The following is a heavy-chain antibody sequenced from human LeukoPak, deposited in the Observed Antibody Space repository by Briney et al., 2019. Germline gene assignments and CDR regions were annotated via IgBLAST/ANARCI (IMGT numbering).Heavy chain of an antibody. CDR3: ARQGSSSWYGWYFDL. Sequence: SETLSLTCNVSGGSISGTTHNWGWIRQPPGKGLEWIATIYYSESTKKSPSLKSRVTISLDTSRNQFSLKLSSVPAADTAVYYCARQGSSSWYGWYFDLWGRGSLVTVSS. CDR1: GGSISGTTHN. D-gene: IGHD6-13*01. V-gene: IGHV4-39*01. CDR2: IYYSEST. J-gene: IGHJ2*01.